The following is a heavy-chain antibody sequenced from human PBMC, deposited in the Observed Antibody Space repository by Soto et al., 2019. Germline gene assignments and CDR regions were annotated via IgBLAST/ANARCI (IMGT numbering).Heavy chain of an antibody. CDR1: GGSISSYY. Sequence: PSETLSLTCTVSGGSISSYYWSWIRQPPGKGLEWIGYIYYSGSTNYNPSLKSRVTISVDTSKNQFSLKLSSVTAADTAVYYCARGIAVANFDYWGQGTLVTVSS. V-gene: IGHV4-59*01. CDR3: ARGIAVANFDY. D-gene: IGHD6-19*01. J-gene: IGHJ4*02. CDR2: IYYSGST.